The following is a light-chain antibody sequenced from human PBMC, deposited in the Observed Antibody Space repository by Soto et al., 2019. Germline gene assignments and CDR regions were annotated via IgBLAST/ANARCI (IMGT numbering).Light chain of an antibody. CDR1: QSISSW. V-gene: IGKV1-5*01. CDR2: DAS. CDR3: QQYENYWT. Sequence: DIQMTQSPSSLSASVGDRVTIACRASQSISSWLAWYQHKPGKAPKLLIYDASNLDSGVPSRFSGSGSGTEFSLTISNLQPDDCATYYCQQYENYWTFGQGTKVDI. J-gene: IGKJ1*01.